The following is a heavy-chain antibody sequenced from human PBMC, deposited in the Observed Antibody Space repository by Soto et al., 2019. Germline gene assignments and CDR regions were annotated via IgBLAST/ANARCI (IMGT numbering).Heavy chain of an antibody. D-gene: IGHD3-10*01. J-gene: IGHJ5*02. CDR1: GGTFSSYA. Sequence: SVKVSCKASGGTFSSYAISWVRQAPGQGLEWMGGLIPIFGTANYAQKFQGRVTIPADESTSKAYMELSSPRSEETPVYYCARSDDGSGSCDNHSCFGPRGRRTLVTVCS. V-gene: IGHV1-69*13. CDR2: LIPIFGTA. CDR3: ARSDDGSGSCDNHSCFGP.